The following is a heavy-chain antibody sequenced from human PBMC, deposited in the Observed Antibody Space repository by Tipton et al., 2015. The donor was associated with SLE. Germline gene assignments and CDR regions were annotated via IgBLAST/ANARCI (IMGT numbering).Heavy chain of an antibody. Sequence: TLSLTCTVSGGSISSINYYWGWIRQPPGKGLEWIGNIFYSGNTFYNASLRSRVTISVDTSKNQFSLKLTSVTAADTAVYYCARRGSGSHRPRPFDYWGQGTLATVSS. J-gene: IGHJ4*02. CDR1: GGSISSINYY. CDR2: IFYSGNT. CDR3: ARRGSGSHRPRPFDY. D-gene: IGHD3-10*01. V-gene: IGHV4-39*07.